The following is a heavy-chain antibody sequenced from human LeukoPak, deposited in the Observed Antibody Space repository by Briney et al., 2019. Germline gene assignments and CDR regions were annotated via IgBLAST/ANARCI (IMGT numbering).Heavy chain of an antibody. V-gene: IGHV1-18*01. Sequence: GASVKVSCQASGYTFTNYGINWVRQAPGQGLEWMGWISTSNGDTTCTQKFQGRVIMTTDTSTNTAYMEVRSLRSDDTAIYYCAREGLGELTLDYWGQGTLVIVST. CDR2: ISTSNGDT. CDR3: AREGLGELTLDY. J-gene: IGHJ4*02. CDR1: GYTFTNYG. D-gene: IGHD3-16*01.